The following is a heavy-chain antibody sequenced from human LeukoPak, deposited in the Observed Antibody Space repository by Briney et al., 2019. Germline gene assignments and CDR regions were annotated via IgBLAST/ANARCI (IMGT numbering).Heavy chain of an antibody. CDR1: GYTFTSYG. Sequence: AASVKVSCKASGYTFTSYGLSWVRQAPGQGLEWMSWISAYNGNTNYAQKLQGRVTMTTDTSTSTAYMEMRSLRSDDTAVYYCARYYYDSSGYYLYDYWGQGTLVTVSS. CDR3: ARYYYDSSGYYLYDY. J-gene: IGHJ4*02. V-gene: IGHV1-18*01. CDR2: ISAYNGNT. D-gene: IGHD3-22*01.